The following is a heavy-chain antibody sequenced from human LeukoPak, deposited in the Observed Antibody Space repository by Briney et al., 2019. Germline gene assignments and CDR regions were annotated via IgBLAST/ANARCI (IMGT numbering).Heavy chain of an antibody. Sequence: SGTLSLTCAVSGGSISSSNWWRWGRPPPGKGVEWSGEIYHSGSTNYNPSLKSRVTISVDKSKNQFSLKLSSVTAADTAVYYCARDHPGHYDRGAFDIWGQGTMVTVSS. CDR1: GGSISSSNW. J-gene: IGHJ3*02. CDR2: IYHSGST. V-gene: IGHV4-4*02. D-gene: IGHD3-22*01. CDR3: ARDHPGHYDRGAFDI.